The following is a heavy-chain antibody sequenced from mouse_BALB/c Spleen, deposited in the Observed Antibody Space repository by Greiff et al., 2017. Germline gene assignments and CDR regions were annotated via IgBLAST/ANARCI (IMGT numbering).Heavy chain of an antibody. V-gene: IGHV14-3*02. D-gene: IGHD1-2*01. J-gene: IGHJ3*01. CDR1: GFNIKDTY. CDR2: IDPANGNT. Sequence: EVQLQQSGAELVKPGASVKLSCTASGFNIKDTYMHWVKQRPEQGLEWIGRIDPANGNTKYDPKFQGKATITADTSSNTAYLQLSSLTSEDTAVYYCARVYGQAWFAYWGQGTLVTVSA. CDR3: ARVYGQAWFAY.